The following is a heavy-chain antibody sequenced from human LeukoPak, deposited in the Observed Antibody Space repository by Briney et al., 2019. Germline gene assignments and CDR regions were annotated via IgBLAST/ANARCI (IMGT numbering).Heavy chain of an antibody. V-gene: IGHV4-4*07. CDR1: GGSISSYY. D-gene: IGHD1-26*01. Sequence: SETLSLTCTVSGGSISSYYWSWLRQPAGKGLAWIGRIYTSGSTNYNPSLKSRVTMSVDTSKNQFSLKLSSVTAADTAVYYCARDGHGSYTYWGQGTLVTVSS. CDR2: IYTSGST. J-gene: IGHJ4*02. CDR3: ARDGHGSYTY.